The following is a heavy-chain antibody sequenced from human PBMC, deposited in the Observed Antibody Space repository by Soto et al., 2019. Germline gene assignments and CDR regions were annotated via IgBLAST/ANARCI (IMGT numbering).Heavy chain of an antibody. CDR3: ARDDFSTSSGAIDV. Sequence: KPSETLSLTCTVSGGSIVSFYCIFIRQPAGKGLEWIGRIYSGGRNNYNPSLKSRVTMSVDTSKNQFSLRLSSVTAADTAMYYCARDDFSTSSGAIDVWGQGTLVTVSS. D-gene: IGHD6-6*01. CDR1: GGSIVSFY. J-gene: IGHJ3*01. CDR2: IYSGGRN. V-gene: IGHV4-4*07.